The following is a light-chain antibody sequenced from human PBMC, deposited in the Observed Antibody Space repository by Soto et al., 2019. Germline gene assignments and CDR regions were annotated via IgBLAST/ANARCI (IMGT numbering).Light chain of an antibody. Sequence: QSVLTQPASVSGSPGQSITISCTRTSSDVGGYNYVSWYRQHPGKAPKLMIYEVSNRPSGFSNRFSGSKSGNTASLTISGLRAEDEADYYCSSYTTSSTDVFGTGTKVTVL. CDR1: SSDVGGYNY. CDR3: SSYTTSSTDV. J-gene: IGLJ1*01. CDR2: EVS. V-gene: IGLV2-14*01.